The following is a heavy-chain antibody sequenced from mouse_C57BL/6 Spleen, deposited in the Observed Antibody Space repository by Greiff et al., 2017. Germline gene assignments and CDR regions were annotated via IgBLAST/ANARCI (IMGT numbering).Heavy chain of an antibody. J-gene: IGHJ4*01. CDR1: GFSFNTYA. CDR2: IRSKSNNSAT. CDR3: VRHEGLRRSMDY. Sequence: EVQLMESGGGLVQPKGSLKLSCAASGFSFNTYAMNWVRQAPGKGLEWVARIRSKSNNSATYYADSVKDRFTISRDDSESMLYLQMNNLKTEDTAMYYCVRHEGLRRSMDYWGQGTSVTVSS. V-gene: IGHV10-1*01. D-gene: IGHD2-4*01.